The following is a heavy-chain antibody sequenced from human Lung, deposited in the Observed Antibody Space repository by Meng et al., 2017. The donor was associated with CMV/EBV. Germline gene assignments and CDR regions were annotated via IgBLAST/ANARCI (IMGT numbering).Heavy chain of an antibody. CDR2: ISGSGGST. V-gene: IGHV3-23*01. CDR1: GFTFSSYA. Sequence: GGSLRLXXAASGFTFSSYAMSWVRQAPGKGLEWVSAISGSGGSTYYADSVKGRFTISRDNSKNTLYLQMNSLRAEDTAVYYCAKRLGGLLSSDADLGYWGQGXLVTVSS. CDR3: AKRLGGLLSSDADLGY. J-gene: IGHJ4*02. D-gene: IGHD3-10*01.